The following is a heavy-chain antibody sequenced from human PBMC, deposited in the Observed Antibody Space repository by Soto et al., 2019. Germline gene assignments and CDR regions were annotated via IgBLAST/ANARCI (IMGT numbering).Heavy chain of an antibody. CDR3: ARDRSSIHNP. J-gene: IGHJ5*02. V-gene: IGHV3-23*01. CDR2: ISGGGDFT. Sequence: GGSLRLSCAASGFTFSDYGMSWVRQAPGKRLEWVSTISGGGDFTYYAQPVKGRFTISRDNSKNTLYLQMTSLRADDTAVYYCARDRSSIHNPWGQGTLVTVSS. CDR1: GFTFSDYG. D-gene: IGHD5-18*01.